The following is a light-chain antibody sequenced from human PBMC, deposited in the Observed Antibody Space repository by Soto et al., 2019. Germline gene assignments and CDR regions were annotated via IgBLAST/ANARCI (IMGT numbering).Light chain of an antibody. V-gene: IGKV3-20*01. CDR3: LQSGNLPLT. Sequence: EVVLTQSPGTLSLSPGERATLSCRASRRISSAYLAWYQQKPGQAPRLLIYGASTRATDIPDRFTRSGSATDFTLIISRLETEDFAVYYCLQSGNLPLTFGQGTRLEIK. CDR2: GAS. CDR1: RRISSAY. J-gene: IGKJ2*01.